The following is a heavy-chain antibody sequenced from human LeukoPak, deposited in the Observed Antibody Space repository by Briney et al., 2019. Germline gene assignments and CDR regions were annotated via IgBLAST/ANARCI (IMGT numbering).Heavy chain of an antibody. Sequence: ASVKVSCKASGYTFTTYGISWVRQAPGQGLEWMGWISTYNGNTKYAQKFQERVTMTTDTSTNTAYMELRSLRYDDTAVYYCARDGIVIIQTSFDYWGQGTAVTVSS. CDR3: ARDGIVIIQTSFDY. CDR2: ISTYNGNT. D-gene: IGHD2/OR15-2a*01. CDR1: GYTFTTYG. J-gene: IGHJ4*02. V-gene: IGHV1-18*04.